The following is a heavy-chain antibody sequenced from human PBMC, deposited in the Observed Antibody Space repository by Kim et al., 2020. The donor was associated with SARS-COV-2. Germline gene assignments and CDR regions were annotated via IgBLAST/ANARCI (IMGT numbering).Heavy chain of an antibody. J-gene: IGHJ6*02. CDR3: ARHRTSGYQNSYFYGMDV. Sequence: SETLSLTCTVSGGSISRSSDHWGWTRQPPGKGLEWIGSIYYSGTTYYSPSLKSRVTLSVDTSKNQFSLKLSSVTAADTAVYYCARHRTSGYQNSYFYGMDVWGQGTTVTVSS. CDR1: GGSISRSSDH. D-gene: IGHD3-22*01. CDR2: IYYSGTT. V-gene: IGHV4-39*01.